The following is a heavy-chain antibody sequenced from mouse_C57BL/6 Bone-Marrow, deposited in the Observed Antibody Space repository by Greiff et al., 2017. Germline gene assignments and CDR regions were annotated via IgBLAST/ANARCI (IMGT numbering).Heavy chain of an antibody. V-gene: IGHV1-26*01. CDR1: GYTFTDYY. CDR3: ALTGTFFDY. Sequence: EVQLQQSGPELVKPGASVKISCKASGYTFTDYYMNWVKQSHGKSLEWIGDINPNNGGTSYNQKFKGKATLTVDKSSSTAYMELRSLTSEDSAVYYCALTGTFFDYWGQGTTLTVSS. J-gene: IGHJ2*01. CDR2: INPNNGGT. D-gene: IGHD4-1*01.